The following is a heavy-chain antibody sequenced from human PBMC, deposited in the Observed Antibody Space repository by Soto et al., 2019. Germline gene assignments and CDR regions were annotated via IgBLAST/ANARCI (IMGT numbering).Heavy chain of an antibody. CDR2: VDPTDSYS. CDR3: ARALTVTIHPHYFDY. V-gene: IGHV5-10-1*04. Sequence: PGESLKISCKGSGYSFTNYWITWVRQMPGKGLEWLGRVDPTDSYSNYSPSFRGQVTISIDKSVSTAYLQWNSLKASDTAMYYCARALTVTIHPHYFDYWGQGTLVTVSS. CDR1: GYSFTNYW. D-gene: IGHD1-7*01. J-gene: IGHJ4*02.